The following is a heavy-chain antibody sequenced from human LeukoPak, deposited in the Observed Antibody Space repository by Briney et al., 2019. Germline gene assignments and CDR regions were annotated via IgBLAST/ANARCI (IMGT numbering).Heavy chain of an antibody. J-gene: IGHJ4*02. Sequence: PGGSLRLSCAASGFTFSGHKMHWVRQAPGKGLEWVAVISYDGTNKYYADSVKGRFTISRDNSENTLYLQMNSLRAEDTAVYYCAKDSVRYFYDSSSYTPIDYWGQGTLVTVSS. CDR3: AKDSVRYFYDSSSYTPIDY. CDR2: ISYDGTNK. CDR1: GFTFSGHK. V-gene: IGHV3-30*18. D-gene: IGHD3-22*01.